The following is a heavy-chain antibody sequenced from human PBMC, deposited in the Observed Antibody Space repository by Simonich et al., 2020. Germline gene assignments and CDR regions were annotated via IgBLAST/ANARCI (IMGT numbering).Heavy chain of an antibody. J-gene: IGHJ4*02. CDR1: GYSISSGYY. CDR2: IYHSGST. V-gene: IGHV4-38-2*01. Sequence: QVQLQQWGAGLLKPSETLSLTCAVYGYSISSGYYWGWIRQPPGKGLEWIGSIYHSGSTYYNPSLKSRGTISVDTSKNQFSLKLSSVTAADTAVYYCARAHSRYCSGGSCYFDYWGQGTLVTVSS. D-gene: IGHD2-15*01. CDR3: ARAHSRYCSGGSCYFDY.